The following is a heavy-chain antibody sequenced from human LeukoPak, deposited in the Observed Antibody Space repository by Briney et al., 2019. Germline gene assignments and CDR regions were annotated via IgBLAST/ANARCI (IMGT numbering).Heavy chain of an antibody. J-gene: IGHJ4*02. Sequence: SETLSLTCTVSGGSISSYYWTWVRQPPGKGLEWIAYIYYSGVTKYNPSLKSRVTISVDTSNDQFSLKLSSVTAADTAVYYCARHAQSPYSGSFDYWGQGTLVTVSS. D-gene: IGHD1-26*01. CDR1: GGSISSYY. CDR3: ARHAQSPYSGSFDY. V-gene: IGHV4-59*08. CDR2: IYYSGVT.